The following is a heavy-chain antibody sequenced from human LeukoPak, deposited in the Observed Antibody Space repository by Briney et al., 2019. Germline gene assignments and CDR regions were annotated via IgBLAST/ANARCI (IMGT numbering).Heavy chain of an antibody. Sequence: GGSLRLSCAASGCTFDNYAMSWVRQAPGKGLEWVSTISDSGTSTYYADSVKGRFTLSRENSKNTLFLQVSTLRVTDTALYSCVKQKGHLGYHILDVWGQGTTVTVS. V-gene: IGHV3-23*01. D-gene: IGHD6-25*01. CDR3: VKQKGHLGYHILDV. J-gene: IGHJ6*02. CDR1: GCTFDNYA. CDR2: ISDSGTST.